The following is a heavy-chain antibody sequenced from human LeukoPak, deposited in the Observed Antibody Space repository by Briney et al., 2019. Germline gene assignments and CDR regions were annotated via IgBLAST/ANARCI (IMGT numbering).Heavy chain of an antibody. Sequence: PSETLSLTCTVSGGSISSYYWSWIRQPPGKGLEWIGYIFYSGSTSYNPSLKSRLTISVDTSKNQISLKLSSVTVADTAIYYCARHPTSYWFFDLWGRGTLVTVSS. V-gene: IGHV4-59*08. CDR2: IFYSGST. CDR3: ARHPTSYWFFDL. J-gene: IGHJ2*01. CDR1: GGSISSYY.